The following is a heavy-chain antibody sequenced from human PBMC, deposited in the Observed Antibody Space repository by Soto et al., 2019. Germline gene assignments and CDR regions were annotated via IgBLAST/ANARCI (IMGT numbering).Heavy chain of an antibody. CDR2: INPSGGST. CDR1: GYTFTSYY. Sequence: QVQLVQSGAEVKKPGASVKVSCKASGYTFTSYYMHWVRKAPGQGLEWMGIINPSGGSTSYAQKFQGRVTMTRDTSTSTVYMELSSLRSEDTAVYYCARDSRNSGWYVNGDYWGQGTLVTVSS. J-gene: IGHJ4*02. V-gene: IGHV1-46*01. D-gene: IGHD6-19*01. CDR3: ARDSRNSGWYVNGDY.